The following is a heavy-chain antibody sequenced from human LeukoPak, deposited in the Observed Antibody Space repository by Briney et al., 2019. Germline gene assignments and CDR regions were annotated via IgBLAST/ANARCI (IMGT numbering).Heavy chain of an antibody. V-gene: IGHV3-20*04. CDR1: GFTFDDYA. Sequence: GALRLSCAASGFTFDDYAMHWVRQAPGKGLEWVSGINWNGGSTGYADSVKGRFTISRDNAKNSLYLQMNSLRAEDTALYYCAREGRGPYFDYWGQGTLVTVSS. CDR2: INWNGGST. D-gene: IGHD1-26*01. CDR3: AREGRGPYFDY. J-gene: IGHJ4*02.